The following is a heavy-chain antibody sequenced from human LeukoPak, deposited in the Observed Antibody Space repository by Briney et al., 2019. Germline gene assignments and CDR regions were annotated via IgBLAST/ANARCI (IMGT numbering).Heavy chain of an antibody. CDR3: ARTKPLDPFDF. V-gene: IGHV4-59*01. CDR1: GGSISSYY. Sequence: SETLSLTCTVSGGSISSYYWSWIRQPPGKGLEWIACISYSGSTKYNPSLKSRVTISVDTSKNQFSLKVNSVTAADTAVYYCARTKPLDPFDFWGQGTLVTVSS. CDR2: ISYSGST. J-gene: IGHJ3*01.